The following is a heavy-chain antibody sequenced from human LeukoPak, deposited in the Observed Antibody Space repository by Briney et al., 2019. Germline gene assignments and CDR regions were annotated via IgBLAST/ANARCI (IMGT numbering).Heavy chain of an antibody. CDR3: ARDIREWSPPGRYFDY. CDR1: GYTFTSYG. Sequence: SVKVSCKASGYTFTSYGISWVRQAPGQGLEWMGRIIPILGIANYAQKFQGRVTITADESTSTVYMDLSSLRSEDTAVYYCARDIREWSPPGRYFDYWGQGTLVTVSS. J-gene: IGHJ4*02. V-gene: IGHV1-69*04. CDR2: IIPILGIA. D-gene: IGHD3-3*01.